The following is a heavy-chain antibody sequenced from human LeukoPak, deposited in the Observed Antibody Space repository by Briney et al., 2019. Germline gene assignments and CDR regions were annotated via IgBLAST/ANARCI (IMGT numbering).Heavy chain of an antibody. Sequence: SQTLSLTCAISGDSVSSNSVTWNWIGQSPSRGLEWLGRTYYRSTWYNDYAVSVRGRITVNPDTSKNQFSLQLNSVTPEDTAVYYCARGGQGDGYSADEAFDMWGQGTMVTVSS. J-gene: IGHJ3*02. D-gene: IGHD5-24*01. CDR2: TYYRSTWYN. CDR3: ARGGQGDGYSADEAFDM. V-gene: IGHV6-1*01. CDR1: GDSVSSNSVT.